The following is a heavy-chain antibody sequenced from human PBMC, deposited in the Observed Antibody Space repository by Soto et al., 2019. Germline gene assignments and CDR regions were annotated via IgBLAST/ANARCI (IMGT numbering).Heavy chain of an antibody. D-gene: IGHD2-15*01. CDR3: AREVVVVAATGEVKAFDI. CDR2: IIPIFGTA. J-gene: IGHJ3*02. CDR1: GGTFSSYA. Sequence: QVQLVQSGAEVKKPGSSVKVSCKASGGTFSSYAISWVRQAPGQGLEWMGGIIPIFGTANYAQKFQGRVTITADESTSTAYMELSSLRSEDTAVYYCAREVVVVAATGEVKAFDIWGQGTMVTVSS. V-gene: IGHV1-69*12.